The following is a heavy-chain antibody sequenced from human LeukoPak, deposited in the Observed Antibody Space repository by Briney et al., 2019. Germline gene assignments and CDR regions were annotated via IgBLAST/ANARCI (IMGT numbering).Heavy chain of an antibody. CDR2: ISGSGGST. D-gene: IGHD1-7*01. CDR1: GFTFTSYW. Sequence: GGSLRLSCAASGFTFTSYWIHWVRQAPGKGLEWVSAISGSGGSTYYADSVKGRFTISRDDSKNTLYLQMNSLRAEDTAVYYCAKAGTGTTTLTGFFDYWGQGTLVTVSS. J-gene: IGHJ4*02. CDR3: AKAGTGTTTLTGFFDY. V-gene: IGHV3-23*01.